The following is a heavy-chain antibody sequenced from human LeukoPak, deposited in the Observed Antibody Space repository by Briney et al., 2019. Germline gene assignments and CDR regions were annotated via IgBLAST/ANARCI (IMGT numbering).Heavy chain of an antibody. CDR2: INPNSGGT. CDR3: ARVRGGGSTLAP. V-gene: IGHV1-2*02. Sequence: GASVKVSCKASGYTFTGYYMHWVRQAPGQGLEWMGWINPNSGGTNYAQKFQGRVTMTRDTPISTAYMELSRLRSDDTAVYYCARVRGGGSTLAPWGQGTLVTVSS. D-gene: IGHD6-13*01. J-gene: IGHJ4*02. CDR1: GYTFTGYY.